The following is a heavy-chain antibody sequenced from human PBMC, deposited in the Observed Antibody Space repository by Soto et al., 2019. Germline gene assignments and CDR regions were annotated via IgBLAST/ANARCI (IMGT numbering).Heavy chain of an antibody. CDR3: ARNIAAAAGTPFDY. J-gene: IGHJ4*02. V-gene: IGHV1-69*06. CDR2: IIPIFGTA. D-gene: IGHD6-13*01. CDR1: GGTFSSYA. Sequence: QVQLVQSGAEVKKPGSSVKVSCKASGGTFSSYAISWVRQAPGQGLEWMGGIIPIFGTANYAQKFQGRVTITADKSTSTAYMELSCLRSVDTAVHYCARNIAAAAGTPFDYWGQVTLVTVSS.